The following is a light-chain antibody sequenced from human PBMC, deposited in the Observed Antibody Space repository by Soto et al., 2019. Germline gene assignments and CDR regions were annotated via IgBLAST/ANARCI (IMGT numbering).Light chain of an antibody. J-gene: IGKJ1*01. CDR1: QSISHW. Sequence: DIQMTQSPATLSASVGDSVTITCRASQSISHWLAWYQQKPGKAPKFLIYDASSLESGVPSRFSGSGSGTEFTLTISSLQPDDFETYYCQQYDSVLGTFGPGTKVEI. V-gene: IGKV1-5*01. CDR2: DAS. CDR3: QQYDSVLGT.